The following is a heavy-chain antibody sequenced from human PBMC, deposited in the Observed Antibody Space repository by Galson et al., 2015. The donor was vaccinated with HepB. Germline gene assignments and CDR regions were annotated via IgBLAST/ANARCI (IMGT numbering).Heavy chain of an antibody. V-gene: IGHV3-30*02. CDR3: ANTPRLTPNTQPSC. CDR1: GFTFSSYG. Sequence: SLRLSCAASGFTFSSYGMHWVRQAPGKGLEWVAFIRYDGSNKYYADSVKGRFTISRDNSKNTLYLQMNSLRAEDTAVYYCANTPRLTPNTQPSCWGQGTLVTVSS. CDR2: IRYDGSNK. D-gene: IGHD3-9*01. J-gene: IGHJ4*02.